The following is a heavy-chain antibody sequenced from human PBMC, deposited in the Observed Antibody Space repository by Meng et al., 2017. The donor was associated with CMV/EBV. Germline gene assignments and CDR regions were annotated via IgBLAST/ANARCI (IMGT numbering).Heavy chain of an antibody. D-gene: IGHD6-19*01. CDR2: ISYDGSNK. CDR3: ARDTRFEWLVRYYFDY. V-gene: IGHV3-30*04. CDR1: GFTFSSYA. J-gene: IGHJ4*02. Sequence: GGSLRLSCAVSGFTFSSYAMHWVRQAPGKGLEWVAVISYDGSNKYYADSVKGRFTISRDNSKNTLYLQMNSLRAEDTAVYYCARDTRFEWLVRYYFDYWGQGTLVTVSS.